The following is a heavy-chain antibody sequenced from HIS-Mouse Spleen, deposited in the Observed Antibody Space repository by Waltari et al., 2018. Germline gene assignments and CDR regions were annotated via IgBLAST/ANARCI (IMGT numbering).Heavy chain of an antibody. CDR2: IIPILGIA. CDR3: ARDQSPTGDPPSDAFDI. D-gene: IGHD7-27*01. CDR1: GGTFSSYA. V-gene: IGHV1-69*04. J-gene: IGHJ3*02. Sequence: QVQLVQSGAEVKKPGSSVKVSCKASGGTFSSYAISWVRQAPGQGLEWMGRIIPILGIANYAQKFQGRVTITADKSTSTAYMELSSLRSEDTAVYYCARDQSPTGDPPSDAFDIWGQGTMVTVSS.